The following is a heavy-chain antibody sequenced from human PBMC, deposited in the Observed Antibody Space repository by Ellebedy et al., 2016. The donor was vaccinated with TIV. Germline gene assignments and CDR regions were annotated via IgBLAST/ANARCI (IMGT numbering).Heavy chain of an antibody. CDR3: ARGVDTALVEHFQH. D-gene: IGHD5-18*01. V-gene: IGHV3-7*04. Sequence: GESLKISCAGYGFTFSTYWMSWVRQAPGKGLEWVANIKQDGSEKTYVDSVKGRFTISRDNAKNSLYLQMNSLRAEDTALYYCARGVDTALVEHFQHWGQGTLVTVSS. CDR2: IKQDGSEK. J-gene: IGHJ1*01. CDR1: GFTFSTYW.